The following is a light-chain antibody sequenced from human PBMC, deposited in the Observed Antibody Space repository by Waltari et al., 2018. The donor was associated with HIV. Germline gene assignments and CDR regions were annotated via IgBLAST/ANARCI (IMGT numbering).Light chain of an antibody. CDR3: AAWDDSLSGYV. J-gene: IGLJ1*01. Sequence: QSVLTQPPSASGTPGQRVTISCSGSSSNIGSNTVNWYQQFPGTAPKLLIYRNNQRPSGVPDRFSGSKSGTSASLAISGLQSEDEADYYCAAWDDSLSGYVFGTGTKVIVL. CDR1: SSNIGSNT. CDR2: RNN. V-gene: IGLV1-44*01.